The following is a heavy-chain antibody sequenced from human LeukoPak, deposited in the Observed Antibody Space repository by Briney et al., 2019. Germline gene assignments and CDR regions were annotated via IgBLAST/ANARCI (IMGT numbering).Heavy chain of an antibody. D-gene: IGHD3-22*01. CDR2: IYYSGST. CDR3: ARGRDYYDSSGYYC. J-gene: IGHJ4*02. Sequence: SETLSLTCTVSGGSISSYYWSWIRQPPGKGLEWIGYIYYSGSTNYNPSPKSRVTISVDTSKNQFSLKLSSVTAADTAVYYCARGRDYYDSSGYYCWGQGTLVTVSS. CDR1: GGSISSYY. V-gene: IGHV4-59*01.